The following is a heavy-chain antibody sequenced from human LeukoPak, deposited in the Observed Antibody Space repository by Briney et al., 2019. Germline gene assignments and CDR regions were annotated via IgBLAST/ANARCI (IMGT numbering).Heavy chain of an antibody. J-gene: IGHJ4*02. CDR1: GGSFSGYY. CDR2: INHSGST. V-gene: IGHV4-34*01. Sequence: KPSETLSLTCAVYGGSFSGYYWSWIRQPPGKGLEWIGEINHSGSTNYNPSLKSRVTLSVDTSKNQFSLTLVSVTAADTALFYCAKVKGGRGELRGTFDSWGKGTPVVVSS. CDR3: AKVKGGRGELRGTFDS. D-gene: IGHD3-16*01.